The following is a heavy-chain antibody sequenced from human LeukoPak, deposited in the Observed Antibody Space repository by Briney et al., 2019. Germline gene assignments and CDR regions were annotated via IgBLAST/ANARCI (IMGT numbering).Heavy chain of an antibody. J-gene: IGHJ4*02. CDR3: TTVEGLPDSSGWYSRAFDY. D-gene: IGHD6-19*01. CDR2: IKSKTDGGTT. V-gene: IGHV3-15*01. Sequence: GGSLRLSCAASGFTFTNAWMSWVRQAPGKGLEWVGRIKSKTDGGTTDYAAPVKGRFTISRDDSKNTLYLQMNSLKTEDTAVYYCTTVEGLPDSSGWYSRAFDYWGQGTLVTVSS. CDR1: GFTFTNAW.